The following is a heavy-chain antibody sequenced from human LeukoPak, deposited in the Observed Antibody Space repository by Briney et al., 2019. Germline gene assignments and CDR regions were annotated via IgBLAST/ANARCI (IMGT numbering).Heavy chain of an antibody. Sequence: ASVKVSCKASGYTFTSNYIHWVRQAPGQGLEWMGMIYPRDGSTSYAQKFQGRVTVTRDTSTSAVHMELSGLRSEDTAVYYCARDQEGFDYWGQGTLVAVSS. CDR1: GYTFTSNY. CDR2: IYPRDGST. CDR3: ARDQEGFDY. V-gene: IGHV1-46*01. J-gene: IGHJ4*02.